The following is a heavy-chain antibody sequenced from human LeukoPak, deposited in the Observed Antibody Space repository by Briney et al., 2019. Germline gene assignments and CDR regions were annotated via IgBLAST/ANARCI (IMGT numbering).Heavy chain of an antibody. V-gene: IGHV3-21*01. J-gene: IGHJ4*02. CDR2: ISSSSSYI. CDR1: GYTFSSYS. Sequence: GGTLRLSCAASGYTFSSYSMNWVRQAPGKGLEWVSSISSSSSYIYYADSVKGRFTISRDNAKNSLYLQMNSLRAEDTAVYYCARGILRPSPDGYWGQGTLVTVSS. CDR3: ARGILRPSPDGY. D-gene: IGHD2-15*01.